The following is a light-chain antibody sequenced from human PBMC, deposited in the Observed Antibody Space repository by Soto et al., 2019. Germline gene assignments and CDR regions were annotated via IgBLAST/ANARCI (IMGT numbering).Light chain of an antibody. CDR3: QQYSNWPPIT. CDR1: QSISSY. J-gene: IGKJ5*01. V-gene: IGKV1-39*01. Sequence: DIQLPQSPSSLSASVGDRFTITCRASQSISSYLNWYQQKPGKAPKLMXYAAYSLQSGVPSRFSGSGSGTEFTLTISSLQSEDFAVYYCQQYSNWPPITFGQGTRLDIK. CDR2: AAY.